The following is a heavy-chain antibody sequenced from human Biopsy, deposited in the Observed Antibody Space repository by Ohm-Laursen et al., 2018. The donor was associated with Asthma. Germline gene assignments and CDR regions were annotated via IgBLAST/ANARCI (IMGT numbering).Heavy chain of an antibody. CDR1: GGSITSSSYY. CDR2: MYHSGSP. D-gene: IGHD3-22*01. Sequence: GTLSLTCIVSGGSITSSSYYWGWIRQPPGKGMEWIGSMYHSGSPYYHPSLKSRATISVDTSKNQLSLKMSSVTAAGTAVYFCVRHQYSSSWSTFDYWGQGALVTVSS. J-gene: IGHJ4*02. V-gene: IGHV4-39*01. CDR3: VRHQYSSSWSTFDY.